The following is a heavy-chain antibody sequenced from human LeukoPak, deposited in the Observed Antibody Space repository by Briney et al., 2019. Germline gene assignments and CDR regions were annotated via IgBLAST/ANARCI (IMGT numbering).Heavy chain of an antibody. CDR1: GYTFTSYA. CDR3: ARTGSPRNGELFRY. Sequence: ASVKVSCKASGYTFTSYAMHWVRQAPGQGLEWMGWINAGNGNTKYSQRFQGRVTITRDTSASTAYMELSSLRSEDTAVNYCARTGSPRNGELFRYWGQGTLVTVSS. J-gene: IGHJ4*02. V-gene: IGHV1-3*01. D-gene: IGHD3-10*01. CDR2: INAGNGNT.